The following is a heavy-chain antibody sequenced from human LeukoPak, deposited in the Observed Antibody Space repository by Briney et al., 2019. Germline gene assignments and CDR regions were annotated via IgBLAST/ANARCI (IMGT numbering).Heavy chain of an antibody. J-gene: IGHJ4*02. Sequence: GASVKVSCKASGGTLSSYVINWVRQPPGQGLEWMGGIIPLFGTPNYAQRFQGRLTITADESTNTVYMELSSLRFDDTAVYHCASLPETYSSGLYTVDYWGQGALLTVSS. CDR1: GGTLSSYV. V-gene: IGHV1-69*13. D-gene: IGHD6-19*01. CDR2: IIPLFGTP. CDR3: ASLPETYSSGLYTVDY.